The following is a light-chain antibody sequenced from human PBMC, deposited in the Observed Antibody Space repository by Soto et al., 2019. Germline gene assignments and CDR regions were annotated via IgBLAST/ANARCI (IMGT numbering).Light chain of an antibody. V-gene: IGLV1-51*01. CDR2: DND. CDR1: SSNIGNNY. CDR3: GTWDSSLSAV. J-gene: IGLJ2*01. Sequence: QSVLTQPPSVSAAPGQKVTISCSGSSSNIGNNYVSWYQQLPGTAPKLLIYDNDVRPSGIPDRFSGSKSGTSATLDITGLQTGDEADYYCGTWDSSLSAVFGGGTSSPS.